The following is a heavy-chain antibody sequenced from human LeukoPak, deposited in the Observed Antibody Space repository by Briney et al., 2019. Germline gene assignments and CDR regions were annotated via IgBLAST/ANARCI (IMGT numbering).Heavy chain of an antibody. J-gene: IGHJ4*02. CDR2: ISYDGSNK. Sequence: GGSLRLSCAASGFTSSSYAMHWVRQAPGKGLEWVAVISYDGSNKYHADSVKGRFTISGDNSKNTLYLQMNSLRAEDTAVYYCARSLMGEGFDYWGQGTLVTVSS. CDR3: ARSLMGEGFDY. CDR1: GFTSSSYA. D-gene: IGHD3-10*01. V-gene: IGHV3-30*04.